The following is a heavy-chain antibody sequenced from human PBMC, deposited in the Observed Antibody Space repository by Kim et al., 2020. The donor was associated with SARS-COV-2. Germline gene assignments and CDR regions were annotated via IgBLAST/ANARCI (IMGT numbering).Heavy chain of an antibody. CDR1: GFTFSTYW. CDR3: ARTSRYDSGAYEDY. V-gene: IGHV3-7*01. CDR2: IGQDGSRK. Sequence: GGSLRLSCAASGFTFSTYWMTWVRQVPGKGLEWVSNIGQDGSRKNYVDSVKGRFTISRDNAKNALYMQMNNLGAEDTAVFYCARTSRYDSGAYEDYWGKGPLVTLSS. D-gene: IGHD3-22*01. J-gene: IGHJ4*02.